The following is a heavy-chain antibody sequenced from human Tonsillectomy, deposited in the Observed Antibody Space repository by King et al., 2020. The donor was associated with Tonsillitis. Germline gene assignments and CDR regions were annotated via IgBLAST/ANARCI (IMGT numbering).Heavy chain of an antibody. CDR1: GGPCEDGA. D-gene: IGHD3-3*01. CDR2: GSWKTGGI. V-gene: IGHV3-9*01. Sequence: GGGWGGPGRAGRLSGVAAGGPCEDGARPGVRPAPGKGRAWGAGGSWKTGGIVFAGGVTGRVTLYRYNAKHSLYLKLNSLRAEDAALYSCAKDIGITIFADGMDVWGQGTTVTVSS. CDR3: AKDIGITIFADGMDV. J-gene: IGHJ6*02.